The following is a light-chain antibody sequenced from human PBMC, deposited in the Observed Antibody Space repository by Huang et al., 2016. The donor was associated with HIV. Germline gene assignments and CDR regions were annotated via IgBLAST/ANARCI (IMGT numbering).Light chain of an antibody. J-gene: IGKJ4*01. CDR1: QNIKNY. Sequence: DIVLTQSPSTLSVFPGDKVTISCRASQNIKNYLAWYQQKPGQAPKLLIYDASNRPADVSGRFSASGSGTDFSLTINGPESEEFAIYYCQQRASRLTFGGGT. CDR3: QQRASRLT. CDR2: DAS. V-gene: IGKV3-11*01.